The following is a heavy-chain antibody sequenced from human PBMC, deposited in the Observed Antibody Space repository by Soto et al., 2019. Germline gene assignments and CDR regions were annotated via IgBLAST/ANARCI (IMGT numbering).Heavy chain of an antibody. CDR2: IRGSGGST. CDR3: APHLWCWELYY. Sequence: EVQLLESGGGLVQPGGSLRLSCAASGFTVSSYGMNWVRQAPGKGLEWVSAIRGSGGSTYYADSVKGRFTISRDNSKNTLYLQMSSVRAWDTAVCYFAPHLWCWELYYGGQGTLVTVSS. CDR1: GFTVSSYG. J-gene: IGHJ4*02. V-gene: IGHV3-23*01. D-gene: IGHD3-10*01.